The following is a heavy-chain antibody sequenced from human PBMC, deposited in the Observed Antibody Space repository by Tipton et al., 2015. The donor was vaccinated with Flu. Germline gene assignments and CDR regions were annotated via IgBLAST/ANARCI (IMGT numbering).Heavy chain of an antibody. J-gene: IGHJ5*02. V-gene: IGHV4-38-2*01. Sequence: TLSLTCAVSGDSIRNDYFWGWIRQPPGKGLEWIATIHRSGSTTYNLSLKSRVTISVDTSKNQFSLEMRSVTAADMAVYYCARRDFSNYVSDPKNWFERWGQGILVTVSS. CDR2: IHRSGST. CDR1: GDSIRNDYF. CDR3: ARRDFSNYVSDPKNWFER. D-gene: IGHD4-11*01.